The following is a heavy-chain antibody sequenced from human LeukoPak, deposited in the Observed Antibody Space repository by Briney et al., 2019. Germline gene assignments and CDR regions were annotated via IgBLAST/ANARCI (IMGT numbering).Heavy chain of an antibody. CDR1: GGSISSGDYY. CDR2: IYYSGST. J-gene: IGHJ6*02. Sequence: SETLSLTCTVSGGSISSGDYYWSWIRQPPGKDLEWIGYIYYSGSTYYNPSLKSRVTISVDTSKNQFSLKLSSVTAADTAVYYCARDSAYSNPERGYYYGMDVWGQGTTVTVSS. D-gene: IGHD4-11*01. CDR3: ARDSAYSNPERGYYYGMDV. V-gene: IGHV4-30-4*01.